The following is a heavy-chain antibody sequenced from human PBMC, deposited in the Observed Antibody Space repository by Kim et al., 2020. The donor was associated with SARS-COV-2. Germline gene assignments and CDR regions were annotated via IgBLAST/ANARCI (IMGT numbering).Heavy chain of an antibody. D-gene: IGHD6-25*01. CDR1: GGSISSSSCY. CDR3: ARQPRAGIAAAAPFDF. CDR2: ICGSRNN. V-gene: IGHV4-39*01. Sequence: SETLSLTCTVSGGSISSSSCYWGWMRQGTGLGLLWIVSICGSRNNNSHPSLRSPVTLAIDTSQYSLSLRLASVTATDTSVYVCARQPRAGIAAAAPFDF. J-gene: IGHJ5*01.